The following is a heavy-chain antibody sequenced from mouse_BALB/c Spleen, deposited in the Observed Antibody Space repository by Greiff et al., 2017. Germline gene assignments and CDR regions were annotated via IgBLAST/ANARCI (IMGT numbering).Heavy chain of an antibody. CDR3: ASGSWFAY. J-gene: IGHJ3*01. CDR1: GFNIKDYY. CDR2: IDPENGNT. Sequence: VQLQQSGAELVRPGALVKLSCKASGFNIKDYYMNWVKQRPEQGLEWMGWIDPENGNTIYDPKFQGKASITADTSSNTAYLQLSSLTSEDTAVYYCASGSWFAYWGQGTLVTVSA. V-gene: IGHV14-1*02.